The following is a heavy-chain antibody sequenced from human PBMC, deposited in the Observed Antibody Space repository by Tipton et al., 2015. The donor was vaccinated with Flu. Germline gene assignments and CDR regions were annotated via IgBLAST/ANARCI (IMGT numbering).Heavy chain of an antibody. D-gene: IGHD6-19*01. CDR1: GDSIRSSSYY. CDR2: ISDSGGA. J-gene: IGHJ4*02. Sequence: TLSLTCSVSGDSIRSSSYYWGWIRQPPHKGLEWVGSISDSGGAYYSPSLKSRVTISVDTSKNQFSLKLSSVTAADTAVYYCARALYRTGWIWEFWGQGTLVTVSS. V-gene: IGHV4-39*07. CDR3: ARALYRTGWIWEF.